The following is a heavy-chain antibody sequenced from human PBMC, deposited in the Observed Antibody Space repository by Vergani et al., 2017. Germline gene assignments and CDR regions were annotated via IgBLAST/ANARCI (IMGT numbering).Heavy chain of an antibody. CDR3: TTDHTTYYYDSRGYRLDY. CDR2: IKSKTDGGTT. CDR1: GFTFSNAW. D-gene: IGHD3-22*01. V-gene: IGHV3-15*07. Sequence: EVQLVEPGGGLVKPGGSLRLSCAASGFTFSNAWMNWVRQAPGKGLEWVGLIKSKTDGGTTDYAAPVKGRFTISRDDSKNTLYLQMTSLKTEDTAVYYCTTDHTTYYYDSRGYRLDYWGQGTLVTVSS. J-gene: IGHJ4*02.